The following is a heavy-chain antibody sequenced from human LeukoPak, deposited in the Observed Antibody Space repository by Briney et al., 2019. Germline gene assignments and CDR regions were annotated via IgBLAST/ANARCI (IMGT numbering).Heavy chain of an antibody. CDR1: GGSINSYY. J-gene: IGHJ5*02. Sequence: SETLSLTCTVSGGSINSYYWSWIRQPPGKGLEWIGEINHSGSTNYNPSLKSRVTISVDTSKNQFSLKLSSVTAADTAVYYCARRGSGSSNWFDPWGQGTLVTVSS. CDR2: INHSGST. D-gene: IGHD1-26*01. CDR3: ARRGSGSSNWFDP. V-gene: IGHV4-34*01.